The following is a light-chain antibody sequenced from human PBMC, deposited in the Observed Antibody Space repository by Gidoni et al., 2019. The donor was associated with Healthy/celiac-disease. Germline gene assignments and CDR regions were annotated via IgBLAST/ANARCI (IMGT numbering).Light chain of an antibody. Sequence: EIVMTQSPASLSVSPGERATLACRASQSVSSNLACYQQKPGQAPRLLIYGASTRATGIPARFSGSGSGTEFTLTISSLQSEDFAVYYCQQYNNWHPLTFGGGTKVEIK. V-gene: IGKV3-15*01. CDR1: QSVSSN. CDR2: GAS. J-gene: IGKJ4*01. CDR3: QQYNNWHPLT.